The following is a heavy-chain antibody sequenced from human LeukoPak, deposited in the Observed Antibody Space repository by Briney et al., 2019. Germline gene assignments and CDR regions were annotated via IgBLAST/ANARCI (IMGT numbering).Heavy chain of an antibody. D-gene: IGHD4-23*01. J-gene: IGHJ4*02. CDR1: GGSFSGYY. CDR3: ARVATVVGPLTPHLFCYFDY. Sequence: SETLSLTCAIYGGSFSGYYWSWIRQPPGKGLEWIGEINHRGSTNYNPSLKSRVTISVDRSRNSFSLELSSVTAADTAVYYCARVATVVGPLTPHLFCYFDYWGQGTLVTVSS. V-gene: IGHV4-34*01. CDR2: INHRGST.